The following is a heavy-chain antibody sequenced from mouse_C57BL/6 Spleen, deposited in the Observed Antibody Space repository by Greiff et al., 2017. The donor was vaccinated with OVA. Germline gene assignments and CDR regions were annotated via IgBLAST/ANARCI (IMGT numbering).Heavy chain of an antibody. D-gene: IGHD2-1*01. Sequence: QVQLQQPGAELVRPGTSVKLSCKASGYTFTSFWMHWVKQRPGQGLEWIGVIDPSDSYTNYNQKFKGKATLTVDTSSSTAYMQLSSLTSEDSAVYYCARHGLLTLYYYAMDYWGQGTSVTVSS. CDR1: GYTFTSFW. CDR3: ARHGLLTLYYYAMDY. V-gene: IGHV1-59*01. CDR2: IDPSDSYT. J-gene: IGHJ4*01.